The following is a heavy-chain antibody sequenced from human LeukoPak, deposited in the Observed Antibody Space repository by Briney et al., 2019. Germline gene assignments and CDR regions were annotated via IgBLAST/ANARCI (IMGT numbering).Heavy chain of an antibody. CDR2: IYTGGRI. CDR3: ARNQRVLAEGGRYQYYYYMDV. Sequence: SETLSLTCTISGDSISSFSWTWIRQPAGKGLECISRIYTGGRITYNPSLKSRVTMSVDTSKNQFSLRLSSVTAADTAVYYCARNQRVLAEGGRYQYYYYMDVWGKGTTVTVSS. CDR1: GDSISSFS. D-gene: IGHD2-15*01. V-gene: IGHV4-4*07. J-gene: IGHJ6*03.